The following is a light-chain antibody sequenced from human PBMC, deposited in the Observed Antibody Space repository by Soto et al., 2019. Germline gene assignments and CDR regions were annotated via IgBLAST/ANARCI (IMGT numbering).Light chain of an antibody. CDR3: QQYNSYQWT. CDR2: AAS. CDR1: QSISSY. Sequence: DIQMTQSPSSLSASVGDRVTITCRASQSISSYLNWYQQKPGKAPKLLIYAASSLESGVPSRFSGSGSGTEFTLTISSLQPDDFATYYCQQYNSYQWTFGQGTKVDIK. J-gene: IGKJ1*01. V-gene: IGKV1-5*01.